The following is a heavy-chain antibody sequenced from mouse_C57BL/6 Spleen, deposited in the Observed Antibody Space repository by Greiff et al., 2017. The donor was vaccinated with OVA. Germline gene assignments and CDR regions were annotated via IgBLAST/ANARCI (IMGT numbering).Heavy chain of an antibody. CDR2: IYPSDSET. D-gene: IGHD2-1*01. CDR3: ARGYYGNYGDY. Sequence: QVQLQQPGAELVRPGSSVKLSCKASGYTFTSYWMDWVKQRPGQGLEWIGNIYPSDSETHYNQKFKDKATLTVDKSSSTAYMQLSSLTSEDSAVYYCARGYYGNYGDYWGQGTTLTVSS. V-gene: IGHV1-61*01. J-gene: IGHJ2*01. CDR1: GYTFTSYW.